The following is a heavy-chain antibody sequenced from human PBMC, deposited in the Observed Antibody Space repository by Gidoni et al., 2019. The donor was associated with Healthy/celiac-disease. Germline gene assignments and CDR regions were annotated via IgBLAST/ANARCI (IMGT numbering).Heavy chain of an antibody. J-gene: IGHJ4*02. CDR2: IIPIFGTA. CDR3: ARALALGNFDY. Sequence: TFSSYAISWVQQAPGQGLEWMGGIIPIFGTANYAQKFQGRVTITADKSTSTAYMELSSLRSEDTAVYYCARALALGNFDYWGQGTLVTVSS. CDR1: TFSSYA. D-gene: IGHD7-27*01. V-gene: IGHV1-69*06.